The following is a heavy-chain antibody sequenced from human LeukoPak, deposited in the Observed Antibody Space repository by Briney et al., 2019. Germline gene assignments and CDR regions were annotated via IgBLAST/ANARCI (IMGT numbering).Heavy chain of an antibody. CDR3: ARGRDGYNLVDAFDI. D-gene: IGHD5-24*01. J-gene: IGHJ3*02. CDR2: ISTSSIYI. CDR1: GFTFSSYT. V-gene: IGHV3-21*01. Sequence: GGSLRLSCAASGFTFSSYTMNWVRQAPGKGLEWVSSISTSSIYIYYADSLKGRFTISRDNARKSLYLQMNSLRAEDTAVYYCARGRDGYNLVDAFDIWGQGTMVTVSS.